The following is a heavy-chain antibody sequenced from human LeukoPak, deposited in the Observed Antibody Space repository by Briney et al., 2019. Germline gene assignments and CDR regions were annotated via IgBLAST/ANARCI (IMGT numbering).Heavy chain of an antibody. Sequence: GGSLRLSCAASGFIFSDYAMTWVRQVPEKGLEWVSSISASGTHTYYGDPVKGRFTISRDNAKNTLFLQMTSLRVEDTAVYFCAKEGRELEFDYWGQGTQVTVSS. CDR1: GFIFSDYA. V-gene: IGHV3-23*01. J-gene: IGHJ4*02. CDR3: AKEGRELEFDY. CDR2: ISASGTHT. D-gene: IGHD1-26*01.